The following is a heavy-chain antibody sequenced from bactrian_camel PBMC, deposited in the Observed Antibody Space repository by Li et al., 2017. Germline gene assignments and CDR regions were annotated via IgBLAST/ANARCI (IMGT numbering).Heavy chain of an antibody. V-gene: IGHV3S55*01. CDR1: GFTFGASD. D-gene: IGHD6*01. Sequence: HVQLVESGGGSVQAGGSLTLSCTASGFTFGASDVAWYRAGAGNECDVVSSVGSDGRTYSEISQNGRFPISQDKTQNTIYLHLNNLKPEDTGMYYCAAEGYDGSCRVGGQFDYWGQGTQVT. J-gene: IGHJ4*01. CDR2: VGSDGRT. CDR3: AAEGYDGSCRVGGQFDY.